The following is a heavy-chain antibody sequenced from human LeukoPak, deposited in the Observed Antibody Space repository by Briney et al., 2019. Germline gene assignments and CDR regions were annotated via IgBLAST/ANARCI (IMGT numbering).Heavy chain of an antibody. J-gene: IGHJ6*03. Sequence: PSETLSLTCTVSGGSISSYYWSWIRQPPGKGLEWIGYIYYSGSTNYNPSLKSRVTISVDTSKNQFSLKLSSVTAADTAVYYCARGTPFVDYYYYYMDVWGKGTTVTVSS. CDR2: IYYSGST. CDR1: GGSISSYY. CDR3: ARGTPFVDYYYYYMDV. D-gene: IGHD2-2*01. V-gene: IGHV4-59*01.